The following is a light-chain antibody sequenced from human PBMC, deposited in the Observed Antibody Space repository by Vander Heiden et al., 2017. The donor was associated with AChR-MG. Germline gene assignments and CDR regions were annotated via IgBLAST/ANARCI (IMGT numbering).Light chain of an antibody. CDR2: GKN. V-gene: IGLV3-19*01. CDR3: NSRDSSGNHLDWV. Sequence: SSELTQGPAVSVALGQTGRITCQGDSLRSYYASWYQQKPGQAPVLVIYGKNNRPSGIPDRFSGSSSGNTASLTITGAQAEDEADYYCNSRDSSGNHLDWVFGGGTKLTVL. J-gene: IGLJ3*02. CDR1: SLRSYY.